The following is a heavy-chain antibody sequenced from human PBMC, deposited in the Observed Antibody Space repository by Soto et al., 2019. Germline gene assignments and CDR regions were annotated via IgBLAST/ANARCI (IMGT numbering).Heavy chain of an antibody. Sequence: EVQLLESGGGLVQPGGSLRLSCAASRFTFSNYGMSWVRQPPGKGLNWVSTISGSGDSTYYADSVKGRFTISRDNSKNTLYLQMNGLRAEDTAVYYCGKVSNSYGLIDHWGQGTLVTVSS. V-gene: IGHV3-23*01. J-gene: IGHJ4*02. CDR1: RFTFSNYG. CDR2: ISGSGDST. D-gene: IGHD5-18*01. CDR3: GKVSNSYGLIDH.